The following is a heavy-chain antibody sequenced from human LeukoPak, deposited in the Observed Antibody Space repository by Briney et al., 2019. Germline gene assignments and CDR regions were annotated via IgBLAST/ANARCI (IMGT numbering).Heavy chain of an antibody. V-gene: IGHV1-2*02. D-gene: IGHD4/OR15-4a*01. CDR3: VPSANYYYFDY. CDR1: GYTFTNYY. J-gene: IGHJ4*02. Sequence: ASVKVSCKASGYTFTNYYMHWVRQGPGLGFEWMGWINPKSGGTSYPQKFQGRLTMTRDTSISTAYMELSRLGTDDTAVYYCVPSANYYYFDYWGQGTLVTVSS. CDR2: INPKSGGT.